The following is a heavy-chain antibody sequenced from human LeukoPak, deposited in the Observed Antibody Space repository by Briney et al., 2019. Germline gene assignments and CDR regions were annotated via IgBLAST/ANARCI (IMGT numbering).Heavy chain of an antibody. D-gene: IGHD6-13*01. J-gene: IGHJ4*02. Sequence: SETLSLTCTVAGGSIRNYYWNWIRQPPGKGLEWIGYIFYSGTINYNPSLKGRATISVDTSRSQFSLKLTSVTAADTAIYYCATTRIPAAQVDFWGQGTLVTVSS. CDR2: IFYSGTI. V-gene: IGHV4-59*01. CDR3: ATTRIPAAQVDF. CDR1: GGSIRNYY.